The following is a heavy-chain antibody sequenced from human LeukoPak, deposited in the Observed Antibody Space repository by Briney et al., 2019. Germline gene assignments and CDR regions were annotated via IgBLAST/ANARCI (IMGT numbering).Heavy chain of an antibody. CDR2: ISYDGSNK. D-gene: IGHD5-12*01. Sequence: PGGSLRLSCAASGFTLSSYAIHWVRQAPAEGLEGVAVISYDGSNKYYADSVKGRFTISRDNSKNTLYLQMNSLRAEDTAVYYCARDWLHAFDIWGQGTMVTVSS. CDR1: GFTLSSYA. J-gene: IGHJ3*02. CDR3: ARDWLHAFDI. V-gene: IGHV3-30*04.